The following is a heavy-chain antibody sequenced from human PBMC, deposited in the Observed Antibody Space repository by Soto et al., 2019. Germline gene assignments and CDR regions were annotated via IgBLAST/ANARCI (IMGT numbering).Heavy chain of an antibody. CDR1: GFTFSYYS. J-gene: IGHJ4*02. CDR3: ARDPVGVDSTFFFDS. Sequence: GGSLRLSCAASGFTFSYYSMTWVRQSPGRGLEWVSSISSSTTYISYADSVRGRFTISRDNAKNSLYLQMSSLRADDTAVYYCARDPVGVDSTFFFDSWGQGTLVTVSS. V-gene: IGHV3-21*01. D-gene: IGHD2-21*01. CDR2: ISSSTTYI.